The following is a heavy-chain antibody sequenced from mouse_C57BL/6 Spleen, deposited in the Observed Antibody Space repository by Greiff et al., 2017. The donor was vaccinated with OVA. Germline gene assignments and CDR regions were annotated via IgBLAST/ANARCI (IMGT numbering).Heavy chain of an antibody. J-gene: IGHJ3*01. CDR2: IDPSDSYT. CDR3: AISLYDYDSPAWFAY. Sequence: QVQLQQPGAELVKPGASVKLSCKASGYTFTSYWMQWVKQRPGQGLEWIGEIDPSDSYTNYNQKFKGKATLTVDTSSSTAYMQLSSLTSEDSAVYYCAISLYDYDSPAWFAYWGQGALVTVSA. D-gene: IGHD2-4*01. CDR1: GYTFTSYW. V-gene: IGHV1-50*01.